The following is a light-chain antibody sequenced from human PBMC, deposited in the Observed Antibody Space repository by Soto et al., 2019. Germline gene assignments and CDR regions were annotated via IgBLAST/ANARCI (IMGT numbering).Light chain of an antibody. CDR1: QSLLHRDGSTN. V-gene: IGKV2D-29*01. CDR2: EVS. CDR3: MQRIHLRT. Sequence: DIVMAQTPLSLSVTPGQPASISCKSSQSLLHRDGSTNLYWYLQKPGQPSQLLTYEVSNRFSGVPDRFSGSGAGTDFTLKISRVEAEDVGVYYCMQRIHLRTFGQGTKVEIK. J-gene: IGKJ1*01.